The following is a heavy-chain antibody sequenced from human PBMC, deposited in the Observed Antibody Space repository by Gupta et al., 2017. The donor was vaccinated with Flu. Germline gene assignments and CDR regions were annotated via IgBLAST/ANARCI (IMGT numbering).Heavy chain of an antibody. V-gene: IGHV3-15*01. CDR3: TASRCLEWLPRLDY. Sequence: EVQLVESGGGLVKPGGSLRLSCAASGFTFSNDWMSWVRQAPGKGLEWVGRIKSKTDGGTTDYAAPVKGRFTISRDDSKNTLYLQMNSLKTEDTAVYYCTASRCLEWLPRLDYWGQGTLVTVSS. CDR2: IKSKTDGGTT. D-gene: IGHD3-3*01. CDR1: GFTFSNDW. J-gene: IGHJ4*02.